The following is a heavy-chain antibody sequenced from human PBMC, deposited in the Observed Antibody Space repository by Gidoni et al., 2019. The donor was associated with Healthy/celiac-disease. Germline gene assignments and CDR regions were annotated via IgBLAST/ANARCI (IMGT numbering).Heavy chain of an antibody. CDR2: ISSSSSYI. Sequence: EVQLVESGGGLVKPGGSLRLSCAASGFTFCSYSMNWVRQAPGKGLEWVSSISSSSSYIYYADSVKGRFTISRDNAKNSLYLQMNSLRAEDTAVYYCARDLGIAAAGTRYYGMDVWGQGTTVTVSS. V-gene: IGHV3-21*01. J-gene: IGHJ6*02. D-gene: IGHD6-13*01. CDR3: ARDLGIAAAGTRYYGMDV. CDR1: GFTFCSYS.